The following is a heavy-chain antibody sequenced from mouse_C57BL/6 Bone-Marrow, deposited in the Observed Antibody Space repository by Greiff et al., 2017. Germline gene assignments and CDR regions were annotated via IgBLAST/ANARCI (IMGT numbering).Heavy chain of an antibody. J-gene: IGHJ3*01. CDR1: GYTFTSYG. D-gene: IGHD2-5*01. CDR2: IYPRSGNT. V-gene: IGHV1-81*01. CDR3: ATYYSNYRAWFAY. Sequence: VQLQQSGAELARPGASVKLSCKASGYTFTSYGISWVKQRTGQGLEWIGEIYPRSGNTYYNEKFKGKATLTADKSSSTAYMELRSLTSDDSAVYFCATYYSNYRAWFAYWGQGTLVTVSA.